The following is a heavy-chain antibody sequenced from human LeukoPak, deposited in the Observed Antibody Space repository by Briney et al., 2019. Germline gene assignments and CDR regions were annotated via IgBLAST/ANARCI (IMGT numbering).Heavy chain of an antibody. CDR3: AREVAVAGRGDFDY. CDR2: ISYDGSNK. D-gene: IGHD6-19*01. CDR1: GFTFSSYA. J-gene: IGHJ4*02. Sequence: GGSLRLSCAASGFTFSSYAMHWVRQAPGKGLEWGAVISYDGSNKYYADTVKGRFTISRGNSKNTLYLQMNSLRAEDTAVYYCAREVAVAGRGDFDYWGQGTLVTVSS. V-gene: IGHV3-30*04.